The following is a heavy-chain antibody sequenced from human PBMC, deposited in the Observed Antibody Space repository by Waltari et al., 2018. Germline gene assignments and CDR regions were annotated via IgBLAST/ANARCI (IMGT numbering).Heavy chain of an antibody. Sequence: EVQLVESVGGLVQPGGSLRLSCAAYGFTFSSYAISWVRQVPGKGLEWVSSISGNGANTYYADSVKGRFTISRDNSKNTLFLQMDSLRAEDTAVYYCAKALTLSSTWDMHWGQGTLVTVSS. CDR1: GFTFSSYA. CDR2: ISGNGANT. J-gene: IGHJ4*02. V-gene: IGHV3-23*04. D-gene: IGHD6-13*01. CDR3: AKALTLSSTWDMH.